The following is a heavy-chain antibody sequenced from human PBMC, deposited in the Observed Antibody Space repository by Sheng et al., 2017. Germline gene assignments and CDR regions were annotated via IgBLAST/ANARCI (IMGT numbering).Heavy chain of an antibody. Sequence: QVQLQQWGAGLLKPSETLSLTCAVYGGSFSGYYWSWIHQPPGKGLEWIGEINHSGSTNYNPSLKSRVTISVDTSKNQFSLKLSSVTAADTAVYYCARQSKQWLARGAFDIWGQGTMVTVSS. D-gene: IGHD6-19*01. CDR1: GGSFSGYY. J-gene: IGHJ3*02. CDR2: INHSGST. CDR3: ARQSKQWLARGAFDI. V-gene: IGHV4-34*01.